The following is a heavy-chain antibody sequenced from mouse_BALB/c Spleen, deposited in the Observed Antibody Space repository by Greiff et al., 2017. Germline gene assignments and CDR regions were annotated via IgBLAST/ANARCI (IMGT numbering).Heavy chain of an antibody. Sequence: DVKLQESGPGLVKPSQSLSLTCSVTGYSITSGYYWNWIRQFPGNKLEWMGYISYDGSNNYNPSLKNRISITRDTSKNQFFLKLNSVTTEDTATYYCARALITTEFDYWGQGTTLTVSS. CDR1: GYSITSGYY. J-gene: IGHJ2*01. V-gene: IGHV3-6*02. D-gene: IGHD1-1*01. CDR3: ARALITTEFDY. CDR2: ISYDGSN.